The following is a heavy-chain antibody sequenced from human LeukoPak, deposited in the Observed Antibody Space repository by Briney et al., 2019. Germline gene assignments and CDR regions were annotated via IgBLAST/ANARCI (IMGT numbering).Heavy chain of an antibody. CDR1: GFTFSNYA. J-gene: IGHJ4*02. Sequence: PGGSLRLSCAASGFTFSNYAIHWVRQAPGKGLEWVAVISYDGSNKYYADSVKGRFTISRDSSKNTLYLQMNSLRVEDTAVYYCARDLLDTSGWYGFYFDLWGQGTLVTVSS. CDR3: ARDLLDTSGWYGFYFDL. V-gene: IGHV3-30-3*01. D-gene: IGHD6-19*01. CDR2: ISYDGSNK.